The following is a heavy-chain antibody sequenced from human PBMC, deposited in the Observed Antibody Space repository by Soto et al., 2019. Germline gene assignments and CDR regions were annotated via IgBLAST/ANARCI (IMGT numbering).Heavy chain of an antibody. CDR3: AKVVQMATVRGYFDY. CDR2: INGDGGST. CDR1: GFIFRGYG. V-gene: IGHV3-23*01. Sequence: GGSLRLSCAAAGFIFRGYGMSWVRQAPGKGLEWVAAINGDGGSTYYADSVKGRFTISRDNSKNTLDLQMNSLRDEDTAVYYCAKVVQMATVRGYFDYWGHGTLVTVSS. D-gene: IGHD4-4*01. J-gene: IGHJ4*01.